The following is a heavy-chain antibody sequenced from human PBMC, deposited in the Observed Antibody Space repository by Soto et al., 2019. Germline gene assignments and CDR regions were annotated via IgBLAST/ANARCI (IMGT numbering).Heavy chain of an antibody. V-gene: IGHV4-34*01. D-gene: IGHD1-26*01. Sequence: SETLSLTCAVYGGSFSGYYWSWVRQTPGKGLEWIAEITHTGDTNYNPSLKSRVTISVDTSKNQFSLKLTSVTAADTAVYYCARGGGSYSGAFDYWGQGTLVTVS. J-gene: IGHJ4*02. CDR2: ITHTGDT. CDR1: GGSFSGYY. CDR3: ARGGGSYSGAFDY.